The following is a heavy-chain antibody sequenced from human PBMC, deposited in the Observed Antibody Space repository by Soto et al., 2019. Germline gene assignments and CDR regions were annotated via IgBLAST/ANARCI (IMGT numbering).Heavy chain of an antibody. D-gene: IGHD2-2*01. V-gene: IGHV1-69*08. CDR1: GGTFSIYT. J-gene: IGHJ2*01. CDR2: IIPVLGLP. CDR3: ARDRCRITTGARGSWDFDL. Sequence: QVQLVQSGAEVKKPGSSVKVSCKASGGTFSIYTISWVRQATGQGIEWMGRIIPVLGLPNYAQKFQGRVTITAEKSSSTDYMELSLLRSEDTAVYYCARDRCRITTGARGSWDFDLWGRGTLVTVTS.